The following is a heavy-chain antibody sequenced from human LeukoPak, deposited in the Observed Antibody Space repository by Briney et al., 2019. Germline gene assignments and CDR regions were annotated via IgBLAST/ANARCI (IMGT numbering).Heavy chain of an antibody. Sequence: GGSPRLSCAASGFTFSTYAMSWVCQAPGKGLEWVSGISGSGGSTYYADSVKGRFTISRDNSKSTLYLQMNSLRAEDTAVYYCAKEINWFDPWGQGTLVTVSS. J-gene: IGHJ5*02. CDR1: GFTFSTYA. CDR2: ISGSGGST. CDR3: AKEINWFDP. V-gene: IGHV3-23*01.